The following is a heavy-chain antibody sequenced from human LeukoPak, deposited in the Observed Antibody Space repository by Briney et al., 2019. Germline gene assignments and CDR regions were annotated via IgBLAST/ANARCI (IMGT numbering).Heavy chain of an antibody. J-gene: IGHJ6*03. V-gene: IGHV4-34*01. CDR2: INHSGST. CDR3: ARGAGRYYDFWSGYYTRRGDYYYYYMDV. CDR1: GGSFSGYY. D-gene: IGHD3-3*01. Sequence: SETLSLTCAVYGGSFSGYYWSWIRQPPGKGLEWIGEINHSGSTNYNPSLKSRVTISVDTSKNQFSLKLSSVTAADTAVYYCARGAGRYYDFWSGYYTRRGDYYYYYMDVWGKGTTVTVSS.